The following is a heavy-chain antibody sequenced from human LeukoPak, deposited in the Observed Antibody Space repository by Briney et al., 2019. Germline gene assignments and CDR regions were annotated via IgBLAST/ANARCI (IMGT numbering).Heavy chain of an antibody. CDR2: ISGSGGST. CDR3: AKEGRYYYDSSGYPDY. J-gene: IGHJ4*02. Sequence: GGSLRLSCAASGFTFSSYAMSWVRQAPGKGLEWVSAISGSGGSTYYADSVKGRFTISRDNSKNTLYLQMNSLRAEDTAVYYCAKEGRYYYDSSGYPDYWGQGTLVTVSS. D-gene: IGHD3-22*01. V-gene: IGHV3-23*01. CDR1: GFTFSSYA.